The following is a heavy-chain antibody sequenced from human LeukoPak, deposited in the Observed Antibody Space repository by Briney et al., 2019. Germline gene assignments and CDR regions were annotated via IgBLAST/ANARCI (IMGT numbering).Heavy chain of an antibody. V-gene: IGHV3-30-3*01. Sequence: GGSLRLSCAASGFTFSSYAMHWVRQAPGKGLEWVAVISYDGSNKYYADSVKGRFTISRDNSKNTLYLQMNSLRAEDTAVYYCARAKSCSSTSCYFRDYYYGMDVWGQGTTVTVSS. D-gene: IGHD2-2*01. CDR3: ARAKSCSSTSCYFRDYYYGMDV. J-gene: IGHJ6*02. CDR1: GFTFSSYA. CDR2: ISYDGSNK.